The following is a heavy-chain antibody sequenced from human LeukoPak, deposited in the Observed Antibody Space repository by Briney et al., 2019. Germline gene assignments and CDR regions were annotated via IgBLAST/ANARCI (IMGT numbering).Heavy chain of an antibody. CDR1: GFTVSSNY. J-gene: IGHJ4*02. CDR2: IYSDGST. CDR3: ARSLLGYSYVLDY. Sequence: PGGSLRHSCAASGFTVSSNYMSWVRQAPGKGLEWVSVIYSDGSTYYADSVKGLFTISRDNSKNTLYLQMNSLRAEDTAVYYCARSLLGYSYVLDYWGQGTLVTVPS. D-gene: IGHD5-18*01. V-gene: IGHV3-66*01.